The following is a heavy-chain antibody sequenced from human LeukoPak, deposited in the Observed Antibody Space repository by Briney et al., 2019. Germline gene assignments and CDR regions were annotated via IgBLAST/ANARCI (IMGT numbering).Heavy chain of an antibody. D-gene: IGHD6-13*01. CDR2: IYYSGST. J-gene: IGHJ4*02. Sequence: KPSETLSLTCTVSGGSISSYYWSWIRQPPGKGLEWTGYIYYSGSTNYNPSLKRRVTISVDTSKNQFSLKLSSVTAADTAVYYYARNAGGYSSSWYPLALDYWGQGTLVTVSS. V-gene: IGHV4-59*01. CDR3: ARNAGGYSSSWYPLALDY. CDR1: GGSISSYY.